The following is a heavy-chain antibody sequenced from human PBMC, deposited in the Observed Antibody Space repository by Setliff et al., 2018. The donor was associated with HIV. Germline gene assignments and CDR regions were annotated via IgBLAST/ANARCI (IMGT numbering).Heavy chain of an antibody. Sequence: SETLSLTCAVYGGSFSGYCWSWIRQPPGKGLEWIGYIYYSGSTNYNPSLKSRVTISVDTSKNQFSLNLSSVTAADTAVYYCARDRMPMASWVPDKWGQGTLVTVSS. J-gene: IGHJ4*02. CDR3: ARDRMPMASWVPDK. D-gene: IGHD2-2*01. V-gene: IGHV4-34*11. CDR1: GGSFSGYC. CDR2: IYYSGST.